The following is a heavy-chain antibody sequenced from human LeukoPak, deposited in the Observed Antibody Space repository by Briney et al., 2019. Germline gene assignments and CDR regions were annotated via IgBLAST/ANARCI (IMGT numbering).Heavy chain of an antibody. J-gene: IGHJ4*02. CDR1: GFTFSDYY. CDR3: ARDGLVYATHLFDC. Sequence: KPGGSLRLSCAASGFTFSDYYMSWIRQAPGKGLGLVSYISSSGSTIYYAVSVKGRFTISRDNAKNSLYLQMNSLRAEDTAVYYCARDGLVYATHLFDCWGQGTLVTVSS. CDR2: ISSSGSTI. V-gene: IGHV3-11*04. D-gene: IGHD2-8*01.